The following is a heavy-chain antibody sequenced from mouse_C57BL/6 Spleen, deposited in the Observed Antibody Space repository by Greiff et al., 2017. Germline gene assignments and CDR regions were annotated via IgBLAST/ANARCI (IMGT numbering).Heavy chain of an antibody. CDR2: IYPRSGNT. D-gene: IGHD2-4*01. Sequence: QVQLQESGAELARPGASVKLSCKASGYTFTSYGISWVKQRTGQGLEWIGEIYPRSGNTYYNEKFKGKATLTADKSSSTAYMELRSLTSEDSAVYSCARGGDYDWYFDVWGTGTTVTVSS. J-gene: IGHJ1*03. CDR1: GYTFTSYG. V-gene: IGHV1-81*01. CDR3: ARGGDYDWYFDV.